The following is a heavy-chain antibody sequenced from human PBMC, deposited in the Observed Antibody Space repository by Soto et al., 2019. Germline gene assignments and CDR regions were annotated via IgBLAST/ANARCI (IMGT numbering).Heavy chain of an antibody. V-gene: IGHV4-30-4*01. Sequence: QVQLQESGPRLVKPSQTLSLTCTVSGASISGGDYYWTWIRQPPGKGLEWIGSIYYTGNTYSNPSLESRLYISVDPSNNQFALRLTSVTAPDTAIYYCARATYDSSTYYLDYWGQGTLVTVSS. CDR1: GASISGGDYY. CDR3: ARATYDSSTYYLDY. J-gene: IGHJ4*02. D-gene: IGHD3-22*01. CDR2: IYYTGNT.